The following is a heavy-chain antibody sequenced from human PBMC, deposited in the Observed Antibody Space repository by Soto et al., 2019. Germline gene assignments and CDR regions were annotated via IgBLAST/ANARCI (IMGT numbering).Heavy chain of an antibody. V-gene: IGHV1-3*01. J-gene: IGHJ6*02. CDR1: GYTFTSYA. Sequence: ASVKVSCKASGYTFTSYAMHWVRQAPGQRLEWMGWINAGNGNTKYSQKFQGRVTITRDTSASTAYMELSSLRSEDTAVYYCARGRDDSSGYYYYYYYGMDVWGQGTTVTVSS. CDR2: INAGNGNT. CDR3: ARGRDDSSGYYYYYYYGMDV. D-gene: IGHD3-22*01.